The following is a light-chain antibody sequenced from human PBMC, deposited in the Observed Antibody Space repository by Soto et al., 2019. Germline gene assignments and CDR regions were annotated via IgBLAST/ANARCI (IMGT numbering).Light chain of an antibody. J-gene: IGKJ1*01. CDR2: KAS. CDR1: QSISWW. V-gene: IGKV1-5*03. CDR3: QQYNTYWT. Sequence: DIQMTQSPSTLSASVGDRVTITCRASQSISWWLAWYQQKPGKAPKLLIYKASTLGSGVPSRFSGSGSGTEFTRTSSRLQPDDFATYYCQQYNTYWTFGQGTKVEIK.